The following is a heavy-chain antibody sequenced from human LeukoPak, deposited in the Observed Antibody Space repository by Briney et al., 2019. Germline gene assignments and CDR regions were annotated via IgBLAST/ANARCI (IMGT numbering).Heavy chain of an antibody. Sequence: SLTVSCQASGSTFNGYHMHWVRKSPGQGLDWKKKINPNSGGTNYAQKFQGRVTMTRDTSISTAYMELSRLRSDDTAVYYCARGAAYTYYYDSSGYYRHFDYWGQGTLVTVSS. V-gene: IGHV1-2*02. CDR3: ARGAAYTYYYDSSGYYRHFDY. D-gene: IGHD3-22*01. CDR1: GSTFNGYH. CDR2: INPNSGGT. J-gene: IGHJ4*02.